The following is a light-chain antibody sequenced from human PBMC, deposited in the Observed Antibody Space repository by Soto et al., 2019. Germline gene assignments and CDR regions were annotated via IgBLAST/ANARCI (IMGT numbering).Light chain of an antibody. CDR3: EQYTLSPLT. CDR2: KIA. J-gene: IGKJ2*01. Sequence: DIVLTQPPPSAPVTVGQPASISCTSSQGLLHTDGNTYLSGLQQRPGQPPRLLIYKIATRFSAVRDSFSGSGAGKHFTLTTASVEPEDVGVYYCEQYTLSPLTFGQGTKLEIE. V-gene: IGKV2-24*01. CDR1: QGLLHTDGNTY.